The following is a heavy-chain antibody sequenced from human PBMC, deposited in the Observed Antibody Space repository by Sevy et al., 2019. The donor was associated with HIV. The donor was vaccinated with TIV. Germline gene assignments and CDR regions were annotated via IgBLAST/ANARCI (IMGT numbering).Heavy chain of an antibody. CDR1: GFTFHTYR. D-gene: IGHD3-16*02. CDR2: IRQDGNEI. V-gene: IGHV3-7*01. J-gene: IGHJ4*02. Sequence: GGSLRLSCAASGFTFHTYRMQWVRQAPGKGLEWVATIRQDGNEIYYADSVKGRFTISRDNAMQSLYLEMNNLRVEDSGIYYCARRYFDVWGQGTLVTVSS. CDR3: ARRYFDV.